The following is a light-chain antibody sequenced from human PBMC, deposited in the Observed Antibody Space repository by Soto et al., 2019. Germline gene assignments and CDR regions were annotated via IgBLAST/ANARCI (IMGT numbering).Light chain of an antibody. CDR1: QSVSSY. J-gene: IGKJ4*01. V-gene: IGKV3-11*01. Sequence: EIVLTQSPATLSLSPGERATLSCRASQSVSSYLAWYQQKPGQAPRLLIYDASNRATDIPARFSGSGSGTDFPITSSIRAPEDFAVYYCQQRSDWPTFGGGTKVEIK. CDR3: QQRSDWPT. CDR2: DAS.